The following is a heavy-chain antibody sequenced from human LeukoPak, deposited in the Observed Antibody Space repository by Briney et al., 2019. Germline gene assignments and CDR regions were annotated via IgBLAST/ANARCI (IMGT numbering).Heavy chain of an antibody. CDR3: ARGREIVYYDFWSGYTGDNWFDP. Sequence: GGSLRLSCAASGFTVSSNYMSWVRQAPGKGLEWVSVIYSGGSTYYADSVKGRFTISRHNSKNTLYLQMNSLRAEDTAVYYCARGREIVYYDFWSGYTGDNWFDPWGQGTLVTVSS. V-gene: IGHV3-53*04. J-gene: IGHJ5*02. CDR1: GFTVSSNY. CDR2: IYSGGST. D-gene: IGHD3-3*01.